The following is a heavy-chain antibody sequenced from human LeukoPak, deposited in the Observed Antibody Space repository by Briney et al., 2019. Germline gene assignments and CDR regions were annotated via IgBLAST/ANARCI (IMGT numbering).Heavy chain of an antibody. D-gene: IGHD3-10*01. J-gene: IGHJ4*02. CDR1: GGSISTYY. CDR2: IYHSGRT. CDR3: ASCPWFGEDVGY. V-gene: IGHV4-59*12. Sequence: SETLSLTCTVSGGSISTYYWSWIRQPPGKGLEGIGYIYHSGRTKYNPSRKSRVTISVDTSKNQVSLKLSSVTAADTAVYYCASCPWFGEDVGYWGQGTLVTVSS.